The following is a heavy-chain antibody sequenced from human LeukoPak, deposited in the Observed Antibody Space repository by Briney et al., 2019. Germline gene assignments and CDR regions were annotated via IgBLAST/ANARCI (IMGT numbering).Heavy chain of an antibody. CDR1: GGSISSYY. CDR2: IYYSGRT. CDR3: ARLLVVRGVITIHYFDY. J-gene: IGHJ4*02. V-gene: IGHV4-59*08. Sequence: SETLSLTCTVSGGSISSYYWSWIRQPPGKGLEWIGYIYYSGRTNYNPSLKSRVTISVDTSKNQFSLKLSSVTAADTAVYACARLLVVRGVITIHYFDYWGQGTLVTVSS. D-gene: IGHD3-10*01.